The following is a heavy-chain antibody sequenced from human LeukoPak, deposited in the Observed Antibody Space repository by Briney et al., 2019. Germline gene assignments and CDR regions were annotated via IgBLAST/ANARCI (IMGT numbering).Heavy chain of an antibody. CDR1: GYTFSGYY. V-gene: IGHV1-2*02. D-gene: IGHD3-10*01. Sequence: ASVKVSCKASGYTFSGYYIHWVRRAPGQGLEWIGWINPNTGGTKYAQRFQDRVTMTRDTSISTAYMEVSRLRYDDTAVYYCARPLRVTMIRGAAFRASSDFDPWGKGTTVTVSS. CDR2: INPNTGGT. J-gene: IGHJ6*04. CDR3: ARPLRVTMIRGAAFRASSDFDP.